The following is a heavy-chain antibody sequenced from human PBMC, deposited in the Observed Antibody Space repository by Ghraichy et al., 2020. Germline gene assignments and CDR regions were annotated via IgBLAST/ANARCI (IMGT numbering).Heavy chain of an antibody. CDR3: ARVKSSLSGDSEVDYGLDV. Sequence: SETLSLTCTVSGASITSGGYFWSWIRQPPGKGPEWIGLIYKTGIAKYTPSLESRVTISRDTSKNQFSLQMTSPTAADTAVYYCARVKSSLSGDSEVDYGLDVWGQATNVTVSS. J-gene: IGHJ6*02. CDR2: IYKTGIA. CDR1: GASITSGGYF. V-gene: IGHV4-61*02. D-gene: IGHD2-15*01.